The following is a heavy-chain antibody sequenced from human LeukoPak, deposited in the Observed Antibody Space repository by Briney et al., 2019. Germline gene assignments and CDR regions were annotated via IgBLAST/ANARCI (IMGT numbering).Heavy chain of an antibody. Sequence: GASVKVSCKASGYTFTSYDINWVRQATGQGLEWMGWMNPNSGNTGYAQKFQGRVTITRNTSISTAYMELSSLRSEDTAVYYCARGAARDYYYYYMDVWGQGTTVTVSS. CDR2: MNPNSGNT. CDR3: ARGAARDYYYYYMDV. J-gene: IGHJ6*03. CDR1: GYTFTSYD. V-gene: IGHV1-8*03. D-gene: IGHD6-6*01.